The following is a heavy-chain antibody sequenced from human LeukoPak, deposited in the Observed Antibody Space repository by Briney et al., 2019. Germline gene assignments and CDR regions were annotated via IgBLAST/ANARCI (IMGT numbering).Heavy chain of an antibody. CDR1: GFTFSSYA. CDR2: ISGSGGST. V-gene: IGHV3-23*01. CDR3: AKDRGSGSYYNYFYGMDV. D-gene: IGHD3-10*01. Sequence: GGSLRLSCAASGFTFSSYAMSWVRQAPGKSLEWVSGISGSGGSTYYADSVKGRFTISRDNSKNTLSLQMNSLRAEDTAVYYCAKDRGSGSYYNYFYGMDVWGQGTTVTVSS. J-gene: IGHJ6*02.